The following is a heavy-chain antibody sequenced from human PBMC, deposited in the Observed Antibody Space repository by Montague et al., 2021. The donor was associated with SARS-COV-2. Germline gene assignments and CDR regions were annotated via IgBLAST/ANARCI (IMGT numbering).Heavy chain of an antibody. D-gene: IGHD6-6*01. Sequence: ETLSLTCTVSGASVASGNYYWSWIRQPPGKGLEWIGNMYYTGHTNYXPPLESRVTMPVDPSKNQFSLTLTSVAAADTAVYYCARSRTNVPSRPGFDYWGQGALVTVSS. CDR2: MYYTGHT. CDR3: ARSRTNVPSRPGFDY. CDR1: GASVASGNYY. V-gene: IGHV4-61*01. J-gene: IGHJ4*02.